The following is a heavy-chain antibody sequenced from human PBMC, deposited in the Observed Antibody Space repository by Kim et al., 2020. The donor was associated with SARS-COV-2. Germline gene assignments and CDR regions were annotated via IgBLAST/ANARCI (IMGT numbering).Heavy chain of an antibody. D-gene: IGHD3-10*01. CDR2: IYYTGST. CDR1: GGAISSNY. CDR3: AREHHYGSGSLDW. J-gene: IGHJ4*02. Sequence: SETLSLTCTVSGGAISSNYWNWIRQPPGKGLEWIGYIYYTGSTNYNPSLKSRVTISVDTSKNQFSLKLSSVTAADTAVYYCAREHHYGSGSLDWWGQGTLVTVAS. V-gene: IGHV4-59*01.